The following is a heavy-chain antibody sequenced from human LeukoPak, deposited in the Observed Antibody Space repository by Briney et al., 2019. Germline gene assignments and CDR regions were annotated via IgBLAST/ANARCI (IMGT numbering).Heavy chain of an antibody. Sequence: GGSLRLSCAASGFTFSSYGMHWVRQAPGKGLEWVAFIRYDGSNKYYADSVKGRFTISRDNSKNTLYLQMNSLRAEDTAEYYCAKVLDSLNSSWRYYFDYWGQGTLVTVSS. CDR1: GFTFSSYG. CDR2: IRYDGSNK. J-gene: IGHJ4*02. CDR3: AKVLDSLNSSWRYYFDY. D-gene: IGHD6-13*01. V-gene: IGHV3-30*02.